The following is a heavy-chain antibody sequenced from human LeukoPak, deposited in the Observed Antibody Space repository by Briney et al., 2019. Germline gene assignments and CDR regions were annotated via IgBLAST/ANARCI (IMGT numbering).Heavy chain of an antibody. CDR1: GGTISSGGYY. D-gene: IGHD3-10*01. J-gene: IGHJ4*02. CDR3: ARADLGGMVRLFDY. V-gene: IGHV4-30-2*01. Sequence: SETLSLTCTVSGGTISSGGYYWSWIRQPPGKGLEWIGYIYHSGSTYYNPSLKSRVTISVDRSKNQFSLKLSSVTAADTAVYYCARADLGGMVRLFDYWGQGILVTVSS. CDR2: IYHSGST.